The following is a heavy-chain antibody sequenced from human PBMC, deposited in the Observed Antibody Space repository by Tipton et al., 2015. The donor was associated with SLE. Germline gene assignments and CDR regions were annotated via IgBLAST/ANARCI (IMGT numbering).Heavy chain of an antibody. Sequence: TLSLTCTVSGGSISSYYWSWIRQPPGKGLEWIGYIYYSGSTNYNPSLKSRVTISVDTSKNQFSLKLSSVTAADTAVYYCARISPRTPHAFDIWGQGTMVTVSS. CDR1: GGSISSYY. D-gene: IGHD2-15*01. CDR3: ARISPRTPHAFDI. J-gene: IGHJ3*02. V-gene: IGHV4-59*08. CDR2: IYYSGST.